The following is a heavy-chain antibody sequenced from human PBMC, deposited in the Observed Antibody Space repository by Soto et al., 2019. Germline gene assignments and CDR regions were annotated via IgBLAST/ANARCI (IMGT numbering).Heavy chain of an antibody. Sequence: GGSLRLSCAASGFTFSDHCMDWVRQAPGKGLEWVGRTRNKANSYTTEYAASVKGRFTISRDDSKNSLYLQMNSLKTEDTAVYYCARDRLGFLDPWGQGT. CDR3: ARDRLGFLDP. CDR1: GFTFSDHC. CDR2: TRNKANSYTT. D-gene: IGHD1-26*01. J-gene: IGHJ5*02. V-gene: IGHV3-72*01.